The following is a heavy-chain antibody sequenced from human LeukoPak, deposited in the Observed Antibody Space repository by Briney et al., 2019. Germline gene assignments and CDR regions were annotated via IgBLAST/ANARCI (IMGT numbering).Heavy chain of an antibody. Sequence: PSETLSLTCTVSGGSISSGSYYWSWIRQPAGKGLEWIGRIYTSGGTNYNPSLKSRVTISVDTSKNQFSLKLSSVTAADTAVYYCARAEPSRPFDYWGQGTLVTVSS. D-gene: IGHD1-14*01. CDR2: IYTSGGT. J-gene: IGHJ4*02. V-gene: IGHV4-61*02. CDR1: GGSISSGSYY. CDR3: ARAEPSRPFDY.